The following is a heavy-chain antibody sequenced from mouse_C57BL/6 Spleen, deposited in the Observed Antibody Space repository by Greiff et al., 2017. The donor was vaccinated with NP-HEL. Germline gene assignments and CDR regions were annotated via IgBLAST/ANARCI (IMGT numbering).Heavy chain of an antibody. CDR3: ARRQYYYGSRYFDV. CDR1: GFTFSDYY. Sequence: EVMLVESGGGLVQPGGSLKLSCAASGFTFSDYYLYWVRQTPEKRLEWVAYISNGGGSTYYPDTVKGRFTISRDNAKNTLYLQMSRLKSEDTAMYYCARRQYYYGSRYFDVWGTGTTVTVSS. D-gene: IGHD1-1*01. J-gene: IGHJ1*03. V-gene: IGHV5-12*01. CDR2: ISNGGGST.